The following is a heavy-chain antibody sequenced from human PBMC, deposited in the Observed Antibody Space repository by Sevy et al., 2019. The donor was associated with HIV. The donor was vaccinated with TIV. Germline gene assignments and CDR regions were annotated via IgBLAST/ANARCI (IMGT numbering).Heavy chain of an antibody. CDR3: ARAPGDADDILTGYYGVDP. Sequence: SETLSLTCTVSGGSISSGGYYWSWIRQHPGKGLEWIGYIYYSGNTYYNPSLKSRVTISVDTSKNQFSLKLSSVTAADTAVYYCARAPGDADDILTGYYGVDPWGQGTLVTVSS. CDR1: GGSISSGGYY. V-gene: IGHV4-31*03. J-gene: IGHJ5*02. CDR2: IYYSGNT. D-gene: IGHD3-9*01.